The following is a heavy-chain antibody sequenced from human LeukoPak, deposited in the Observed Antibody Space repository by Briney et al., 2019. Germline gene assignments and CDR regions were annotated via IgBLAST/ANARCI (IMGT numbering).Heavy chain of an antibody. Sequence: GGSLRLSCAASGFTFSSYGMHWVRQAPGKGLEWVAFIRYDGSNKYYADSVKGRFTISRDNAKNSLFLQMNNLRGEDTALYYCARKLELRGSFDYRGQGTAVTVSS. J-gene: IGHJ4*02. V-gene: IGHV3-30*02. CDR1: GFTFSSYG. CDR3: ARKLELRGSFDY. CDR2: IRYDGSNK. D-gene: IGHD1-7*01.